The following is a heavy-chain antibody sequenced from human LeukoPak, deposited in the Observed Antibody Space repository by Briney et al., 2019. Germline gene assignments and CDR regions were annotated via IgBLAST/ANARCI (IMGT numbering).Heavy chain of an antibody. CDR3: GSGSYYFDY. J-gene: IGHJ4*02. D-gene: IGHD3-10*01. V-gene: IGHV4-59*08. CDR1: GGSISSYY. Sequence: PSETLSLTCTVSGGSISSYYWSWIRQPPGKGLEWIGYIYYSGSTKYNPSLKSRVTISVDTSKNKFSLKLSSVTAADTAVYYCGSGSYYFDYWGQGTLVTVST. CDR2: IYYSGST.